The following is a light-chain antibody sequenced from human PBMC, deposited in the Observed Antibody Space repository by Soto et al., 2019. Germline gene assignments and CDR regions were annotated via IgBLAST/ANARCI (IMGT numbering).Light chain of an antibody. Sequence: ENVLTQSPGTLSLSPGERATLSCRASQSVSSSYLAWFQQKPGQPPRVLIYGASNRATGIPDRFSGSGSGTDFTLTISRLEPEDFAVYYCQQYGSSPWTFGQGTKVEIK. V-gene: IGKV3-20*01. CDR1: QSVSSSY. CDR3: QQYGSSPWT. CDR2: GAS. J-gene: IGKJ1*01.